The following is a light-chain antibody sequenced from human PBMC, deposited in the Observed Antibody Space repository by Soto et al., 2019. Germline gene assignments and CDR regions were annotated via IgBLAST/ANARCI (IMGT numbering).Light chain of an antibody. J-gene: IGKJ2*01. CDR1: QSISSW. V-gene: IGKV1-5*01. Sequence: DIQMTQSPSTLSASVGDRVTITCRASQSISSWLAWYQQKPGKAPKVLIYDASSLESGVPSRFSGSGSGTEFTLTISSLQPDDFAAYYCQQYKSYPYTIGQGTKLEIK. CDR2: DAS. CDR3: QQYKSYPYT.